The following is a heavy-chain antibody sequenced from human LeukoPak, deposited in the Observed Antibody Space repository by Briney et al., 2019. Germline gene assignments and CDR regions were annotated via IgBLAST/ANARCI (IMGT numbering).Heavy chain of an antibody. CDR2: ISYDGSNK. D-gene: IGHD6-19*01. CDR3: ARDAYSGGDFDY. J-gene: IGHJ4*02. Sequence: QTGGSLRLSCAASGFTFSSYAMHWVRQAPGKGLEWVAVISYDGSNKYYADSVKGRFTISRDNSKNTLYLQMNSLRAEDTAVYYCARDAYSGGDFDYWGQGTLVTVSS. V-gene: IGHV3-30*04. CDR1: GFTFSSYA.